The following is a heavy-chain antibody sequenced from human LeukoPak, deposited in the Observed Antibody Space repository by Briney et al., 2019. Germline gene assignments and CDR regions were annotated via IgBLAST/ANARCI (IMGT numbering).Heavy chain of an antibody. V-gene: IGHV4-59*12. CDR1: GDSLSSYY. CDR2: IYYSGST. J-gene: IGHJ5*02. Sequence: SETLSLTCTVSGDSLSSYYWSWIRQPPGKGLEWIGYIYYSGSTNYNPSLKSRVTISIDTSKNQFSLKLSSVTAADTAVYYCARERREDYDILTGYREGRYNWFDRWGQGTLVTVSS. D-gene: IGHD3-9*01. CDR3: ARERREDYDILTGYREGRYNWFDR.